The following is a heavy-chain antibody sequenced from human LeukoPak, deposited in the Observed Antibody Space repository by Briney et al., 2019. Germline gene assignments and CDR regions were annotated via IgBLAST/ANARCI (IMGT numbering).Heavy chain of an antibody. CDR2: IYYSGST. CDR3: ARLYYDFWSGYYADY. Sequence: SQTLSLTCTVSGGSISSGGYYWSWIRQHPGKGLEWIGYIYYSGSTYYNPSLKSRVTISVDTSKNQFSLKLSSVTAADTAVYYCARLYYDFWSGYYADYWGQGTLVTVSS. CDR1: GGSISSGGYY. V-gene: IGHV4-31*03. J-gene: IGHJ4*02. D-gene: IGHD3-3*01.